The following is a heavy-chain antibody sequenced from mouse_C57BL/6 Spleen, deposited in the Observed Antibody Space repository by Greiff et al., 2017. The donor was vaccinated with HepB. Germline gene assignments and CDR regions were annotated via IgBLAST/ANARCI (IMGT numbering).Heavy chain of an antibody. CDR1: GYTFTDYY. CDR3: ARDPITTVVSYFDY. CDR2: IYPGSGNT. J-gene: IGHJ2*01. D-gene: IGHD1-1*01. Sequence: QVQLQQSGAELVRPGASVKLSCKASGYTFTDYYINWVKQRPGQGLEWIARIYPGSGNTYYNEKFKGKATLTAEKSSSTAYMQLSSLTSEDSAVYCCARDPITTVVSYFDYWGQGTTLTVSS. V-gene: IGHV1-76*01.